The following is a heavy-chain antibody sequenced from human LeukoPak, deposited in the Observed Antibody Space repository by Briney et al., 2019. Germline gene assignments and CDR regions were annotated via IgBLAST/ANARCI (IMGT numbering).Heavy chain of an antibody. D-gene: IGHD4-23*01. V-gene: IGHV3-15*05. Sequence: GGSLRLSCAASGFTFNNARMTWVRQAPGKGLEWIGRIKTKTDGGTIEYTAPVKGRFTISRDDSKNTVYLQMNSLKTEDTAVYYCTTRGGDFEYWGQGTLVTVSS. CDR3: TTRGGDFEY. CDR1: GFTFNNAR. CDR2: IKTKTDGGTI. J-gene: IGHJ4*02.